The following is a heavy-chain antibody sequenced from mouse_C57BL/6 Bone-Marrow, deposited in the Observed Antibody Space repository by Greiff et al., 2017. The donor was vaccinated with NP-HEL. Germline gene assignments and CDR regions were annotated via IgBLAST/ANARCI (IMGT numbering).Heavy chain of an antibody. CDR3: ARSWHDPY. CDR1: GYTFTSYW. Sequence: QVQLQQPGAELVMPGASVKLSCKASGYTFTSYWMHWVKQRPGQGLEWIGEIDPSDSYTNYNQKFKGKSTLTVDKSSSTAYMQLSSLTSEDSAVYYCARSWHDPYWGQGTTRAVSS. CDR2: IDPSDSYT. V-gene: IGHV1-69*01. J-gene: IGHJ2*01.